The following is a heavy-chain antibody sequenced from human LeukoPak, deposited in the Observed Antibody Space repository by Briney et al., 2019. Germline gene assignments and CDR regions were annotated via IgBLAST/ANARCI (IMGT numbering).Heavy chain of an antibody. Sequence: SETLSLTCTVSGGSISSGGYYWSWIRQPPGKGLEWIGYIYHSGITYYNPSLKSRVTISVDRSKNQFSLKLSSVTAADTAVYYCARDLWSYDYVWGSYRGDFDYWGQGTLVTVSS. CDR1: GGSISSGGYY. V-gene: IGHV4-30-2*01. J-gene: IGHJ4*02. D-gene: IGHD3-16*02. CDR2: IYHSGIT. CDR3: ARDLWSYDYVWGSYRGDFDY.